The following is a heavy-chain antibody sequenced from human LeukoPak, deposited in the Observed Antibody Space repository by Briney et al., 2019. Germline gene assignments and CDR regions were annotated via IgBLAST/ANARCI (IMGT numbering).Heavy chain of an antibody. J-gene: IGHJ3*01. CDR2: VNGDGSST. CDR3: ARALAWSAFDV. V-gene: IGHV3-74*01. Sequence: PGGSLRLSCVVSGFTVSNNYMSWVRQAPRKGLEWVLRVNGDGSSTIYADSVKGRFTISRDNAKNTVYLQMNSLRAEDTAVYYCARALAWSAFDVWGQGTMVTVSS. CDR1: GFTVSNNY. D-gene: IGHD3-3*01.